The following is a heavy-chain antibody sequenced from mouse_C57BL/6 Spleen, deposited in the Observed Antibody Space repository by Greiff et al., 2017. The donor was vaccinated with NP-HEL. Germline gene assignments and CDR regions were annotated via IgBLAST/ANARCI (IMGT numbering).Heavy chain of an antibody. V-gene: IGHV1-69*01. J-gene: IGHJ1*03. CDR1: GYTFTSYW. CDR3: ARTTMVTTSYWYFDV. CDR2: IDPSDSYT. Sequence: QVQLKQPGAELVMPGASVKLSCKASGYTFTSYWMHWVKQRPGQGLEWIGEIDPSDSYTNYNQKFKGKSTLTVDKSSSTAYMQLSSLTSEDSAVYYCARTTMVTTSYWYFDVWGTGTTVTVSS. D-gene: IGHD2-2*01.